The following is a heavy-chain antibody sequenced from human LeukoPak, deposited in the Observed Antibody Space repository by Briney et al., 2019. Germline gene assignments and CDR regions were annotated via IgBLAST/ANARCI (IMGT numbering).Heavy chain of an antibody. Sequence: GGSLRLSCAASGFTFDDYAMHWVRQAPGKGLEWVSGISWNSGSIGYADSVKGRFTISRDNAKNSLYLQMNSLRAEDMALYYCAKGRDGYSYFDYWGQGTLVTVCS. CDR2: ISWNSGSI. CDR3: AKGRDGYSYFDY. J-gene: IGHJ4*02. V-gene: IGHV3-9*03. CDR1: GFTFDDYA. D-gene: IGHD5-24*01.